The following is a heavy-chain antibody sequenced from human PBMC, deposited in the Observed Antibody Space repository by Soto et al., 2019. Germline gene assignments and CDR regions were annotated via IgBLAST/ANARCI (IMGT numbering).Heavy chain of an antibody. CDR1: RVAFSKFI. D-gene: IGHD6-19*01. V-gene: IGHV1-69*01. CDR3: AKVRYSSPMGYYYGMDV. J-gene: IGHJ6*02. CDR2: IIPIFGTA. Sequence: QAQLEQSGGEVKKPGSSVKVSCKASRVAFSKFIVTWVRQAPGRGLEWVGGIIPIFGTANYAQKFQGRVTITADESTSTSYMEGNNLRSEDTAVYYCAKVRYSSPMGYYYGMDVWGQGTTVTVSS.